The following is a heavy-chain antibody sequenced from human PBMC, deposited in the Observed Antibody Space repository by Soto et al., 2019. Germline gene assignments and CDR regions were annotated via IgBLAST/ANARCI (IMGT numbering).Heavy chain of an antibody. D-gene: IGHD2-15*01. CDR3: ARDRYCSGGSCYFFPRFDH. V-gene: IGHV1-18*01. J-gene: IGHJ4*02. CDR2: ISAYNGNT. Sequence: GASVKVSCKASGYTFTSYGISWVRQAPGQGLEWMGWISAYNGNTNYAQKLQGRVTMTTDTSTSTAYMELRSLRSDDTAVYYCARDRYCSGGSCYFFPRFDHWGQGTLVTVSS. CDR1: GYTFTSYG.